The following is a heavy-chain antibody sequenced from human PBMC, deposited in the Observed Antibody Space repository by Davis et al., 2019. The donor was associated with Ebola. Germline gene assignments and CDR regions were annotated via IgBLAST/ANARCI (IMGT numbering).Heavy chain of an antibody. J-gene: IGHJ5*02. Sequence: SETLSLTCAVYSGSFSGYYWSWIRQPPGKGLEWIGEINHSGNTHCNPSLKSRVTISVDTSKNQFSLKLSSLTAADTAVYYCARRNRYCSGGSCRNWFDPWGQGTLVTVSS. V-gene: IGHV4-34*01. CDR1: SGSFSGYY. D-gene: IGHD2-15*01. CDR3: ARRNRYCSGGSCRNWFDP. CDR2: INHSGNT.